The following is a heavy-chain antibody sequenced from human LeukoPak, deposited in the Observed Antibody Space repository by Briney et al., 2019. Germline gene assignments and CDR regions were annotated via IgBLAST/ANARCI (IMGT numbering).Heavy chain of an antibody. CDR3: ARLTFPYSHFDY. V-gene: IGHV4-30-4*01. CDR2: INHSGST. Sequence: PSQTLSLTCTVSGGSISSGDYYWSWIRQPPGKGLEWIGEINHSGSTNYNPSLKSRVTISVDTSKNQFSLKLSSVTAADTAVYYCARLTFPYSHFDYWGQGTLVTVSS. CDR1: GGSISSGDYY. J-gene: IGHJ4*02. D-gene: IGHD2-15*01.